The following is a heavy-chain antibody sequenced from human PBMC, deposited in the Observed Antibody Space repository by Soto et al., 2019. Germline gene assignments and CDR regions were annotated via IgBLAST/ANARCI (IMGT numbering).Heavy chain of an antibody. J-gene: IGHJ6*02. CDR3: ARDREYYYDSSGNYYYHYGMDV. CDR1: GCTFTNYG. D-gene: IGHD3-22*01. V-gene: IGHV1-18*04. Sequence: GASVKVSCKASGCTFTNYGISWVRQAPGQGLEWMGWISGYNGNTKYAQKFQGRVTMTTDTPTNTAYMELRSLRSDDTAVYYCARDREYYYDSSGNYYYHYGMDVWGQGTTVTVSS. CDR2: ISGYNGNT.